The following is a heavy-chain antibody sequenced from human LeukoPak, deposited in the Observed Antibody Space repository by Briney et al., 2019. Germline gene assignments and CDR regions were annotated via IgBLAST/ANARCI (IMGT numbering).Heavy chain of an antibody. J-gene: IGHJ4*02. Sequence: SETLSLTCAVYGGSFSGYYWSWIRQPPGKGLEWIGEINHSGSTDYNPSLKSRVTISVDTSKNQFSLKLSSVTAADTAVYYCARSSHRFTPFDYWGQGTLVTVSS. CDR1: GGSFSGYY. D-gene: IGHD2-2*01. CDR3: ARSSHRFTPFDY. CDR2: INHSGST. V-gene: IGHV4-34*01.